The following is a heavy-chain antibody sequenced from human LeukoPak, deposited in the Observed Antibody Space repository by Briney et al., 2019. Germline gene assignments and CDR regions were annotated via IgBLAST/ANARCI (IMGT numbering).Heavy chain of an antibody. CDR3: ARQIGPFRRDGYNWAY. CDR1: GGSISSGSYY. V-gene: IGHV4-39*01. D-gene: IGHD5-24*01. CDR2: IYYSGST. J-gene: IGHJ4*02. Sequence: PSETLSLTCTVSGGSISSGSYYWGWIRQPPGKGLEWIGSIYYSGSTYYNPSLKSRVTISVDTSKNQFSLKLSSVTAADTAVYYCARQIGPFRRDGYNWAYWGQGTLVTVSS.